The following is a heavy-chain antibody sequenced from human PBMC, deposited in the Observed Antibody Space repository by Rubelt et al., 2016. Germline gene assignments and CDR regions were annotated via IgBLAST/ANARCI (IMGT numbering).Heavy chain of an antibody. CDR3: ARGGGSGWYCDY. CDR1: DESFSGYY. CDR2: INHSGST. J-gene: IGHJ4*02. Sequence: QVQLQQWGAGLLKPSETLSLTCAVYDESFSGYYWSWIRQPPGKGLEWIGEINHSGSTNYNPSLKSRVTISVDTSKNQFSLKLSSVTAADTAVYYCARGGGSGWYCDYWGQGTLVTVSS. V-gene: IGHV4-34*01. D-gene: IGHD6-19*01.